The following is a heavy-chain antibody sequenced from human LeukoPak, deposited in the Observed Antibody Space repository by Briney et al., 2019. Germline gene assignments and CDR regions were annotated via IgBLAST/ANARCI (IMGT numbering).Heavy chain of an antibody. V-gene: IGHV4-30-4*01. J-gene: IGHJ5*02. CDR3: ARDRLDSGYSYGLNWFDP. D-gene: IGHD5-18*01. Sequence: SETPSLTCTVSGGSIISGDYYWRWIRQPPGKGLGWIGYIYYSGSTYYNPSLKSRVTISVDTSKNQFSLKLSSVTAADTAVYYCARDRLDSGYSYGLNWFDPWGQGTLVTVSS. CDR1: GGSIISGDYY. CDR2: IYYSGST.